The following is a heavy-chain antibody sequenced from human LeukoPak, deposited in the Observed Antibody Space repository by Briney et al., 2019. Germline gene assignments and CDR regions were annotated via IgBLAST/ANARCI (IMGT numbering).Heavy chain of an antibody. CDR1: GFPFSDFS. V-gene: IGHV3-23*01. J-gene: IGHJ4*02. CDR2: TNSGGTST. Sequence: GGSLRLSCATSGFPFSDFSMGWVRQAPGKGLEWISTTNSGGTSTYYAESVKGRFTISRDNSKNTLYLQMSSLRVEDTAVYYCAKQSYARSLGEGGPGTLVSVSS. CDR3: AKQSYARSLGE. D-gene: IGHD2-8*01.